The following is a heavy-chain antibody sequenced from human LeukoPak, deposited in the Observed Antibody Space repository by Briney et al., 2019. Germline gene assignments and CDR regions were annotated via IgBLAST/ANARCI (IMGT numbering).Heavy chain of an antibody. J-gene: IGHJ5*02. V-gene: IGHV4-38-2*01. CDR1: GYSISSGYY. Sequence: PSETLSLTCAVSGYSISSGYYWGWIRQPPGKGLEWIGGIYHSGSTYYNPSLKSRVTMSVDTSKNQFSLKLSSVTAADTAVYYCAAEDAFWSGSVRFDPWGQGTLVTVSS. CDR2: IYHSGST. CDR3: AAEDAFWSGSVRFDP. D-gene: IGHD3-3*01.